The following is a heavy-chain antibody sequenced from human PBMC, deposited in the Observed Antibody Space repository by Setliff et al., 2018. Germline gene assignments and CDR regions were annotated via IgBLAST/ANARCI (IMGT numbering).Heavy chain of an antibody. D-gene: IGHD6-13*01. J-gene: IGHJ4*02. V-gene: IGHV3-23*01. Sequence: PGGSLRLSCAASGFTFNTYAMSWVRQPPGEGLEWVSGISDTAIGIYYAGSVRGRFTISRDNSKKTLFLQMNSLRVEDTAIYYCAKDVVGYSSTWPKRDYFDYWGQGTLVTVSS. CDR1: GFTFNTYA. CDR2: ISDTAIGI. CDR3: AKDVVGYSSTWPKRDYFDY.